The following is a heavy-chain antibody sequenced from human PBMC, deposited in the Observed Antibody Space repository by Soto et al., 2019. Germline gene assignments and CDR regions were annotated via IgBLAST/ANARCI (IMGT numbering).Heavy chain of an antibody. CDR2: IYYSGST. D-gene: IGHD5-18*01. Sequence: QLQLQESGPGLVKPSETLSLTCTVSGGSISSSSYYWGWIRQPPGKGLEWIGSIYYSGSTYYNPSLKSRVTISVDTSKNQFSLKLSSVTAADTAVYYCARQPRDTAMVTGYWGQGTLVTVSS. CDR3: ARQPRDTAMVTGY. J-gene: IGHJ4*02. CDR1: GGSISSSSYY. V-gene: IGHV4-39*01.